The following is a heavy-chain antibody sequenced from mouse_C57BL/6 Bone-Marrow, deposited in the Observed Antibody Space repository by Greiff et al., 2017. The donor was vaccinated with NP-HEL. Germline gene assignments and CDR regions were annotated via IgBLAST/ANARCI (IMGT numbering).Heavy chain of an antibody. CDR3: AKESNLYSMDY. V-gene: IGHV1-39*01. CDR2: IHPHYGTT. D-gene: IGHD2-5*01. J-gene: IGHJ4*01. CDR1: GYSFTDYN. Sequence: VQLQQPGPELVKPGASVKISCKASGYSFTDYNMNWVKQSLGTSLEWIGVIHPHYGTTSYNQKFKGKATLTVDQSSSTAYMQLNSLTSEDSAVYDCAKESNLYSMDYWGQGTSVTVSS.